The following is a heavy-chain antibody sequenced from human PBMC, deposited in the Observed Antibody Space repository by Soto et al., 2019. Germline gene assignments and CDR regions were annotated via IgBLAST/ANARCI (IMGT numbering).Heavy chain of an antibody. CDR3: ARAYEIGRSTDS. J-gene: IGHJ4*02. CDR2: IKEDGTKT. V-gene: IGHV3-7*04. CDR1: ASTFSRYW. Sequence: GGSLRLSSAVSASTFSRYWMTWVRQAPGKGLEWVANIKEDGTKTYYVDSVSGRFTISRDNTKNSLYLQMNSLRVEDTAVYYCARAYEIGRSTDSWGQTPLLTVS. D-gene: IGHD2-8*01.